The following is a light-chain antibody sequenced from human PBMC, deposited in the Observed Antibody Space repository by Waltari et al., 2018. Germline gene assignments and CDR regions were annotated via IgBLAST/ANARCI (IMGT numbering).Light chain of an antibody. V-gene: IGKV3-20*01. CDR2: GAS. J-gene: IGKJ1*01. CDR1: QRVSSNY. CDR3: QQYGSSRT. Sequence: EIVLTQSPGTLSLSPGERATLSCRASQRVSSNYLAWYQQKSGQAPRLLIYGASSRATGIPDRFSGSGSGTDFTLTTSRLEPEDFAVYYCQQYGSSRTFGQGTKVEIK.